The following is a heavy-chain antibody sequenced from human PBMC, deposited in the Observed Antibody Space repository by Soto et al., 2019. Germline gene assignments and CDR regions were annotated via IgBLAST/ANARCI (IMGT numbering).Heavy chain of an antibody. CDR2: IYPDDSDT. Sequence: PGESLKISCKGSGYSFASYWIGWVRQMPGKGLEWMGIIYPDDSDTRYSPSFQGQVTISADKSISTAYLQWSSLKASNTAMYYCAGLDSRKNWTFDYWGLGTLVTVSS. CDR3: AGLDSRKNWTFDY. CDR1: GYSFASYW. D-gene: IGHD1-1*01. V-gene: IGHV5-51*01. J-gene: IGHJ4*02.